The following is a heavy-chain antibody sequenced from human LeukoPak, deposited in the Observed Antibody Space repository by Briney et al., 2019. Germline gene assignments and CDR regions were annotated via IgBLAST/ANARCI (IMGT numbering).Heavy chain of an antibody. J-gene: IGHJ4*02. CDR1: VDSISRSSYF. D-gene: IGHD3-16*01. V-gene: IGHV4-39*01. Sequence: SETLSLMCTVSVDSISRSSYFWGWIRQSPGKGLEWIGSLSYSGSTYYNPYLKTRVTVSADTSKNQFSLKLSSVTAADTSVYFCARHMWGGSFDYWGQGTLVTVSS. CDR3: ARHMWGGSFDY. CDR2: LSYSGST.